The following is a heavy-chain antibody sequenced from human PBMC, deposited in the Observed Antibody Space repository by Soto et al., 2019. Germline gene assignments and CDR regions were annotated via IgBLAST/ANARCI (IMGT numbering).Heavy chain of an antibody. Sequence: VGSLRLSCGASDFSLSPYWMHWVRQVPGRGLEWVARLSSNGFGAAYADSVKGRFFISRDIARNTLSLQMNSLRADDTAVYYCARDLGGPDYWGRGTSVTVS. D-gene: IGHD3-16*01. V-gene: IGHV3-74*03. CDR3: ARDLGGPDY. CDR2: LSSNGFGA. J-gene: IGHJ4*02. CDR1: DFSLSPYW.